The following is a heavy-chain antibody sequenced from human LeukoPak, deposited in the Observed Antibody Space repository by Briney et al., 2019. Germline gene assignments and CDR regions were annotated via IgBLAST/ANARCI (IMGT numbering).Heavy chain of an antibody. Sequence: KAGGSLRLSCAASGFTFSNAWMSWVRQAPGKGLEWVGRIKSKTDGGTTDYAAPVKGRFTISRDDSKNTLYLQMNSLRAEDTAVYYCAMAVTQEGYFDYWGQGTLVTVSS. J-gene: IGHJ4*02. CDR1: GFTFSNAW. CDR2: IKSKTDGGTT. D-gene: IGHD2-21*02. V-gene: IGHV3-15*01. CDR3: AMAVTQEGYFDY.